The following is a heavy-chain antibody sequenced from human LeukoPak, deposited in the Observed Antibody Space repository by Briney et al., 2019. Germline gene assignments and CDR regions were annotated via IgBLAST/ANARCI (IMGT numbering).Heavy chain of an antibody. J-gene: IGHJ3*02. CDR2: ISHDSGIR. D-gene: IGHD2-2*01. V-gene: IGHV3-48*01. CDR1: GFTLSRDS. CDR3: ARESIVVVPTTMDDASDI. Sequence: GGSLRLSCAASGFTLSRDSMNWVRQAPGKGLEWISYISHDSGIRYYADSVRGRFTISRDNAKNSLYLQMHSLRAEDTAVYYCARESIVVVPTTMDDASDIWGQGTMVTVSS.